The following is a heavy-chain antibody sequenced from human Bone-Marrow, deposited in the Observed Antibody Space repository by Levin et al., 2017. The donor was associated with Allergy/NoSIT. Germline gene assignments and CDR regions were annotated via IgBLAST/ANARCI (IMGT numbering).Heavy chain of an antibody. D-gene: IGHD1-26*01. CDR2: IYSGGST. CDR1: GIIVTTKY. J-gene: IGHJ3*02. Sequence: GGSLRLSCVASGIIVTTKYMSWVRQAPGKGLEWVSVIYSGGSTIYADSVKGRFTISRDKSTNTVLLQMNTLRAEDTAVYYCAVSEFVGVTAGFDIWGQGTMVTVSS. CDR3: AVSEFVGVTAGFDI. V-gene: IGHV3-53*01.